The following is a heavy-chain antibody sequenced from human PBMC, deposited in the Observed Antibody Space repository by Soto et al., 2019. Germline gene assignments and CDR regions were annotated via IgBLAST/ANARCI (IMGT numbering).Heavy chain of an antibody. J-gene: IGHJ4*02. CDR1: GGSFSGYY. V-gene: IGHV4-34*01. CDR3: ARDKITGLFDY. D-gene: IGHD2-8*02. CDR2: SNHSGST. Sequence: QVQLQQWGAGLLKPSETLSLTCAVYGGSFSGYYWTWIRQPPGTGLEWIGESNHSGSTNYNPSLKSRVTISVDTSKNQFSLKLTCVTAADTAVYYCARDKITGLFDYWGQGTLVTVSS.